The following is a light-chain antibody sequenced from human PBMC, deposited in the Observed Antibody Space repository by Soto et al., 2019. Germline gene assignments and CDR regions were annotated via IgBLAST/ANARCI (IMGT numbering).Light chain of an antibody. V-gene: IGKV2-30*01. CDR2: TIS. CDR1: QGLDLRDGDKY. J-gene: IGKJ1*01. CDR3: MQSAHWPWT. Sequence: GVMTLSPLAMPVPLGQPGSISCRSSQGLDLRDGDKYLSWFHQRPGQAPRRLIYTISDRASGVPDRFSGSGSGTDFTLNISGLEAEDVAVYYCMQSAHWPWTFGPGTKVDTK.